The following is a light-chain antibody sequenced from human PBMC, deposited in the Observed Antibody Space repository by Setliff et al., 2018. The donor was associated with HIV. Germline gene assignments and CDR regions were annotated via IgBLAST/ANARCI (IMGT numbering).Light chain of an antibody. Sequence: QSVLAQPPSVSGAPGQRVTISCTGSSSNIGAGFDVHWYQQVPGTAPKLLIYANNNRPSGVPDRFSGSNSGTSASLAITGLLPQDEGDYYCQSYDRSLNSVVFGGGRKVTVL. J-gene: IGLJ2*01. CDR3: QSYDRSLNSVV. CDR1: SSNIGAGFD. V-gene: IGLV1-40*01. CDR2: ANN.